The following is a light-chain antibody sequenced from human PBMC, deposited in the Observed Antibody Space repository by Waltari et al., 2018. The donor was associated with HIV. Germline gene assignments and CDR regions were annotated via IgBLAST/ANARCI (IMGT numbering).Light chain of an antibody. CDR2: MNE. Sequence: QSVVTQPPSASGTPGQRVTISCSGSGSNIGTYSVNWYQHFPGTAPKLLIYMNEQRPSGAPCLFSGSQAGTSASLAISGLQYDDEADYYCAVWDDSLGGAVFGGGTKLTVL. CDR1: GSNIGTYS. V-gene: IGLV1-47*01. J-gene: IGLJ2*01. CDR3: AVWDDSLGGAV.